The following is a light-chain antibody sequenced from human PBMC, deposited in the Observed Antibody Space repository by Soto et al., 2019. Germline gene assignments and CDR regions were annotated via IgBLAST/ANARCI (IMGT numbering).Light chain of an antibody. J-gene: IGKJ5*01. V-gene: IGKV1-9*01. CDR1: QGISNY. CDR2: AAS. Sequence: DIQLTQSPSFLSASVGDRVTTTCRASQGISNYVLWYQQKPGKAPKLLIYAASTLQSGVASRFSGSGSGTEFTLTISSLQPEDFAIYYCQHLDSYPITFGQGTRLEIK. CDR3: QHLDSYPIT.